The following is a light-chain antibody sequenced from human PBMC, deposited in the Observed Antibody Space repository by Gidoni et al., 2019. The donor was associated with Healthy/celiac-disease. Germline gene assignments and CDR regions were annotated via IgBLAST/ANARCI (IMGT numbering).Light chain of an antibody. CDR1: QSVSSN. CDR2: GAS. V-gene: IGKV3-15*01. Sequence: IVITQSPATLSVSPGARATLSCRASQSVSSNLAWYQQKPGQAPRLLIYGASNRATGIPARFSGSGSGTEFTLTISSLESEDFAVYYCQQCNNWPWTFGQGTKVEIK. J-gene: IGKJ1*01. CDR3: QQCNNWPWT.